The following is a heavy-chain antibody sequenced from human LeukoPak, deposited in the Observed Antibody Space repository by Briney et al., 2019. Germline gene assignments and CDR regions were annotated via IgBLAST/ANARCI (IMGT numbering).Heavy chain of an antibody. CDR2: IIPILGIA. CDR1: GGTFSSYA. V-gene: IGHV1-69*04. D-gene: IGHD2-2*03. J-gene: IGHJ4*02. Sequence: ASVKVSCKASGGTFSSYAISWVRQSPGQGLEWMGRIIPILGIANYAQKFQGRVTITADKSTSTAYMELSSLRSEDTAVYYCARDLGYCSSTSCDPDYWGQGTLVTVSS. CDR3: ARDLGYCSSTSCDPDY.